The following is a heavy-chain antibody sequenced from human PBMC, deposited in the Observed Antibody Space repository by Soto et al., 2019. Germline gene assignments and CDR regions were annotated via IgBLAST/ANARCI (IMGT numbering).Heavy chain of an antibody. V-gene: IGHV3-30*18. CDR2: ISYDGSNK. D-gene: IGHD7-27*01. CDR3: AKDLLGPGRAYGMDV. J-gene: IGHJ6*02. Sequence: QVQLVESGGGVVQPGRSLRLSCAASGFTFSSYGMHWVRQAPGKGLEWGAVISYDGSNKYYADSVKGRFTISRDNSKNTLYLQINSLRAEDTAVYYCAKDLLGPGRAYGMDVWGQGTTVTVSS. CDR1: GFTFSSYG.